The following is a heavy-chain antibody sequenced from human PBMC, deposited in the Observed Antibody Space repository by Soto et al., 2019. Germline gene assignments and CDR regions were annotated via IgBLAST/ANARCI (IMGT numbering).Heavy chain of an antibody. J-gene: IGHJ6*02. D-gene: IGHD1-26*01. CDR2: TIPMFGTT. Sequence: SVKVSCKASGGTFSSYAISWVRQAPGQGLEWMGGTIPMFGTTNYAQKFQGRVTITADESTSTAYMEVSSLRSEDTAMYYCARTTGIVGASYSYYGMDVWGQGTTVTVSS. CDR3: ARTTGIVGASYSYYGMDV. CDR1: GGTFSSYA. V-gene: IGHV1-69*13.